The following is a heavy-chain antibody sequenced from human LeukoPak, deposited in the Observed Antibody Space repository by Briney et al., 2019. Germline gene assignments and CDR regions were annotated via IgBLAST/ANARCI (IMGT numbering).Heavy chain of an antibody. D-gene: IGHD6-6*01. CDR3: AKGEAGYSSSSAAFDI. CDR1: GFTFDDYA. V-gene: IGHV3-9*03. CDR2: ISWNSGSI. J-gene: IGHJ3*02. Sequence: GGSLRLSCAASGFTFDDYAMHWVRQAPGKCLEWVAGISWNSGSIGYADSVKGRFTISRDNAKNSLYPQMNSLRAEDLALYYCAKGEAGYSSSSAAFDIWGQGTMVTVSS.